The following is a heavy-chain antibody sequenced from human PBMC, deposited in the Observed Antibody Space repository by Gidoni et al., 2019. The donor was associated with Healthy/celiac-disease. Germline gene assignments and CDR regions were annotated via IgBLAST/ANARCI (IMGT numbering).Heavy chain of an antibody. Sequence: QVQLVESGGGVVQPGRSLRLSGAASGFNFSRYGMHWVRQAPGKGLEWVAVIWYDGSNKFYADSVKGRFTISRDNSKNTLYLQMNSLRAEDTAVYYCARGKAVAGYWGQGTLVTVSS. CDR2: IWYDGSNK. CDR3: ARGKAVAGY. V-gene: IGHV3-33*01. D-gene: IGHD6-19*01. CDR1: GFNFSRYG. J-gene: IGHJ4*02.